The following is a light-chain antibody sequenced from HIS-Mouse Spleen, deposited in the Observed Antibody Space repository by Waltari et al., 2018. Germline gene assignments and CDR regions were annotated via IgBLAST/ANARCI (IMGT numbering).Light chain of an antibody. J-gene: IGLJ3*02. CDR2: SNN. CDR1: SSNIVSKT. CDR3: AAWDDSLNGWV. V-gene: IGLV1-44*01. Sequence: QSVLTQPPSASGTPGQRVTISCSGSSSNIVSKTINWYQQLPGTAPNLLIYSNNQRPSGVPDRFSGSKSGTSASLAISGLQSEDEADYYCAAWDDSLNGWVFGGGTKLTVL.